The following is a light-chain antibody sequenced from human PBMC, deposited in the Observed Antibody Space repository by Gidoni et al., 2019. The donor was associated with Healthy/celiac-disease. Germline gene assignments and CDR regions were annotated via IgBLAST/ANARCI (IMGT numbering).Light chain of an antibody. CDR1: KLGDKY. J-gene: IGLJ1*01. V-gene: IGLV3-1*01. CDR3: QAWDSSTGV. CDR2: QDS. Sequence: SYDLTQPPAVSASPGQTASITCSGDKLGDKYACWYQQKPGQSPVLVIYQDSKRPSGIPERFSGSNSGNTATLTISGTQAMDEADYYCQAWDSSTGVFGTGTKVTVL.